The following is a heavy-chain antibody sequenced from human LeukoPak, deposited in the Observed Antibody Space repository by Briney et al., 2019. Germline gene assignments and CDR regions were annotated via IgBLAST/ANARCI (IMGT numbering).Heavy chain of an antibody. V-gene: IGHV3-30*04. CDR3: ARDFIAAGRNY. CDR2: ISSDGGIT. J-gene: IGHJ4*02. D-gene: IGHD6-13*01. Sequence: GGSLRLSCAASGFTFSNFPMHWVRQAPGKGLEWVAAISSDGGITYCADSVKGRFSISRDNSKNTLYVEMSGLRAEDTAVYYCARDFIAAGRNYWGQGTLVTVSS. CDR1: GFTFSNFP.